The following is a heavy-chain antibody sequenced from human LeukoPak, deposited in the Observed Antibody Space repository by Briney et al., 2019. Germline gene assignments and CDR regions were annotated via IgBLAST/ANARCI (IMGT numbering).Heavy chain of an antibody. J-gene: IGHJ6*02. V-gene: IGHV3-48*01. CDR3: AREDHYYHGMDV. CDR2: IISGSSTK. Sequence: GGSLRLSCAASGFTFSSYNMNWVRQAPGKGLEWVSYIISGSSTKYYADSVKGRFTISRDNGKNSLYLQMNSLRAEDTAVYYCAREDHYYHGMDVWGQGTTVTVSS. CDR1: GFTFSSYN.